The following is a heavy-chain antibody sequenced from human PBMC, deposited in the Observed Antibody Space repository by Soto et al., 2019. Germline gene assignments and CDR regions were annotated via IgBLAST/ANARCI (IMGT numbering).Heavy chain of an antibody. CDR3: ARSRQWLALDPHYFDY. CDR2: IYYSGST. CDR1: GGSISGYY. V-gene: IGHV4-59*08. D-gene: IGHD6-19*01. Sequence: PSETLSLTCTVSGGSISGYYWSWIRQPPGKGLEWIGYIYYSGSTNYNPSLKSRITISVDTSRNQFSLKLSSVTAADTAMYYCARSRQWLALDPHYFDYWGQGSLVTVSS. J-gene: IGHJ4*02.